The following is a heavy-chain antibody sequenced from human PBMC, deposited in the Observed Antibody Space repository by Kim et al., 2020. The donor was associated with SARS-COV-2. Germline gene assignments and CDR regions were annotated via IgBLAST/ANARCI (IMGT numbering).Heavy chain of an antibody. CDR1: GGTFSSYA. D-gene: IGHD3-10*01. V-gene: IGHV1-69*13. Sequence: SVKVSCKASGGTFSSYAISWVRQAPGQGLEWIGGIIPIFGTANYAQKFQGRVTITADESTSTAYMELSSLRSEDTAVYYCARDRGNHGAFDIWGQGTMVTVSS. J-gene: IGHJ3*02. CDR3: ARDRGNHGAFDI. CDR2: IIPIFGTA.